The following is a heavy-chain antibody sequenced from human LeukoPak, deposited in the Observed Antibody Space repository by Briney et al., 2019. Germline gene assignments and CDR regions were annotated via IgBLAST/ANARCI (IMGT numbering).Heavy chain of an antibody. V-gene: IGHV3-9*01. J-gene: IGHJ4*02. CDR1: GFTFDDYA. D-gene: IGHD2-2*01. Sequence: GGSLRLSCAASGFTFDDYAMHWVRQAPGKGPEWVSGISWNSGSIGYADSVKGRFTISRDNAKNSLYLQMNSLRVEDTALYYCAKDQGVVVPAALDYWGQGTLVTVSS. CDR2: ISWNSGSI. CDR3: AKDQGVVVPAALDY.